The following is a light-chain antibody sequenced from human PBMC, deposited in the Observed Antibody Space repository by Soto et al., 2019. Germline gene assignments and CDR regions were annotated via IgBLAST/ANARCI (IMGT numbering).Light chain of an antibody. J-gene: IGLJ2*01. CDR3: SSYTSGSTLV. CDR2: DVS. V-gene: IGLV2-14*03. CDR1: TSDVGGYNY. Sequence: QAVVTQPASVSGSPGQSITISCTGTTSDVGGYNYVSWYQQYPGKAPKLMIYDVSNRPSGVSNRFSGSKSGNTASLTISGLQAEDEADYYCSSYTSGSTLVFGGGTKLTVL.